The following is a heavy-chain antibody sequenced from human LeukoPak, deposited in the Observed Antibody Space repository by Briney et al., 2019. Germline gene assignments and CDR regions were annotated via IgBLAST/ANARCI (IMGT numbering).Heavy chain of an antibody. V-gene: IGHV3-7*03. J-gene: IGHJ4*02. CDR2: IKSDGSEI. D-gene: IGHD3-9*01. CDR1: GFILINSW. Sequence: PGGSLRLSCAASGFILINSWMSWVRQAPGEGLEWVTNIKSDGSEINYVDSVKGRFTISRDNAKNSLYLQMNSLRAEDTAVYYCARGAGLRYGSDYWGQGTLVTVFS. CDR3: ARGAGLRYGSDY.